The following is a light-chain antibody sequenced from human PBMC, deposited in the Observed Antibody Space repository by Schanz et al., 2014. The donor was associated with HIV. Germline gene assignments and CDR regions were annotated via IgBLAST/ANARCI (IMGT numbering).Light chain of an antibody. Sequence: QSALTQPASVSGSPGQSITISCTGTDTDIGGHDYVSWYQQFPDRAPKLLIYDVSYRPSGVSNRFSGSKSGNTASLTISGLQAEDEADYYCSSHAGRSSFVVFGGGTKLTVL. CDR1: DTDIGGHDY. J-gene: IGLJ2*01. CDR2: DVS. V-gene: IGLV2-14*03. CDR3: SSHAGRSSFVV.